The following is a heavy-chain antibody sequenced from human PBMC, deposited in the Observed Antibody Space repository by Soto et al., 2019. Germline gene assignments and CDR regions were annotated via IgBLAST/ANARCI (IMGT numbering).Heavy chain of an antibody. V-gene: IGHV3-23*01. D-gene: IGHD5-18*01. CDR1: GFTFSSYA. CDR2: ISGSGGST. Sequence: PGGSLRLSCAASGFTFSSYAMSWVRQAPGKGLEWVSAISGSGGSTYYAESVKGRFTISRDNSKNTLYLQMNSLRAEDTAVYYCAKAPDSYGYSVPLYDWGQGTLVTVSS. J-gene: IGHJ4*02. CDR3: AKAPDSYGYSVPLYD.